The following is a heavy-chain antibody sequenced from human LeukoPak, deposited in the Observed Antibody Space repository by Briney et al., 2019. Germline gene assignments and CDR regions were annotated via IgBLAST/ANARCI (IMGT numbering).Heavy chain of an antibody. D-gene: IGHD3-9*01. V-gene: IGHV3-21*01. CDR1: GFTFSGYS. J-gene: IGHJ4*02. CDR2: ISSSSSYI. Sequence: PGGSLRLSCAASGFTFSGYSMNWVRQAPGKGLEWVSSISSSSSYIYYADSVKGRFTISRDNAKNSLYLQMSSLRAEDTAVYYCARDDILTGSFDYWGQGTLITVSS. CDR3: ARDDILTGSFDY.